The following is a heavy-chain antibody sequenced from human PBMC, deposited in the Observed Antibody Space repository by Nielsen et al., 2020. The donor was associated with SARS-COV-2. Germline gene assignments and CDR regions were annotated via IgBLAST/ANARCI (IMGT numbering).Heavy chain of an antibody. CDR1: GYSFASYW. D-gene: IGHD4-23*01. J-gene: IGHJ4*02. V-gene: IGHV5-10-1*01. Sequence: GGSLRLSCKGSGYSFASYWITWVRQMPGKGLEWMGRIDPFDSYSNYSPSFQGHVTISADNSISTAYLQWSSLKASDTAMYYCARHAATYGGNSYEMDYWGQGTLVTVSS. CDR2: IDPFDSYS. CDR3: ARHAATYGGNSYEMDY.